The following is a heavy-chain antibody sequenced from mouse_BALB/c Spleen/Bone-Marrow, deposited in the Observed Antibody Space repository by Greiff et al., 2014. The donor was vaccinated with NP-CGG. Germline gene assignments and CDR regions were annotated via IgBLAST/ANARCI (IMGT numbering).Heavy chain of an antibody. CDR2: INPSTGYT. V-gene: IGHV1-7*01. CDR1: GYTFTSYW. J-gene: IGHJ3*01. D-gene: IGHD1-1*01. Sequence: VMLVESGAELAKPGASVKMSCKASGYTFTSYWMHWVKQRPGQGLEWIGYINPSTGYTEYNQKFKDKATLTAGKSSSTAYMQLSSLTSEDSAVYYCAREGYYGSPFAYWGQGTLVTVSA. CDR3: AREGYYGSPFAY.